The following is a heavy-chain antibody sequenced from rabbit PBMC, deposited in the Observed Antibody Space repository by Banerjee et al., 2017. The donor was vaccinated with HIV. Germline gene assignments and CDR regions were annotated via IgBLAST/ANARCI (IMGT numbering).Heavy chain of an antibody. CDR1: GSDISRNA. Sequence: QEQLVESGGGLVQPEGSLTLTCTASGSDISRNAMCWVRQAPGKGLEWIACIETSSGNTVYASWAKGRFTISKTSSTTVTLQMTSLTAADTATYFCARDETIVGGYAYNLWGQGTLVPS. CDR3: ARDETIVGGYAYNL. J-gene: IGHJ4*01. V-gene: IGHV1S45*01. D-gene: IGHD6-1*01. CDR2: IETSSGNT.